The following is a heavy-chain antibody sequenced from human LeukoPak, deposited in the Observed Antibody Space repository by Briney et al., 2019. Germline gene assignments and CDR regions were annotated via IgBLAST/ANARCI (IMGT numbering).Heavy chain of an antibody. D-gene: IGHD1-1*01. CDR1: GFTFSSYT. Sequence: PGGSLRLSCAASGFTFSSYTMNWVRQAPGKGLEWVSSISSSSNYIHYADSLKGRFTISRDNANNSLYLQMNSLRAEDTAVYYCARVGTRADWGQGTLVTASS. CDR2: ISSSSNYI. CDR3: ARVGTRAD. V-gene: IGHV3-21*01. J-gene: IGHJ4*02.